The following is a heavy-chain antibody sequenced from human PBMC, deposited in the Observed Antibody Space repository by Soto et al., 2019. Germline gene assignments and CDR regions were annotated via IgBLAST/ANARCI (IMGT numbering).Heavy chain of an antibody. CDR3: AKDGCSRTSCYHFDY. CDR2: ISDSGGSA. CDR1: GFTFSSYA. Sequence: HPGGSLRLSCTASGFTFSSYALSWVRLAPGKGLEWVSAISDSGGSAYYADSVKGRFTMSRDNSKNTLYLQMSGLRAEDTAVYYCAKDGCSRTSCYHFDYWGQGTVVTVSS. D-gene: IGHD2-2*01. J-gene: IGHJ4*02. V-gene: IGHV3-23*01.